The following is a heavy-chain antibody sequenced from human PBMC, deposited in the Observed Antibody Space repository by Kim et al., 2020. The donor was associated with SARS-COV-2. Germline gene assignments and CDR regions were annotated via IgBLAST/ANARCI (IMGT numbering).Heavy chain of an antibody. D-gene: IGHD2-2*03. V-gene: IGHV3-30*18. J-gene: IGHJ4*02. CDR1: GFTFSSYG. Sequence: GGSLRLSCAASGFTFSSYGMHWVRQAPGKGLEWVAVISYDGSNKYYADSVKGRFTISRDNSKNTLYLQMNSLRAEDTAVYYCAKDLDIVVVPAAMPYYWGQGTLVTVSS. CDR3: AKDLDIVVVPAAMPYY. CDR2: ISYDGSNK.